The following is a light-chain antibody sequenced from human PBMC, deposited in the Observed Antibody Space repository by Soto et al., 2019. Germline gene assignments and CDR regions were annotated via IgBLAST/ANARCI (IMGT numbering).Light chain of an antibody. Sequence: QSALTQPASVSGSPGQSITISCTGTSSDVGAYNYVSWYQQHPAKVPKLMIYDVSNRPSGVFDRFSGSKSGNTASLTISGLQAEDEADYYCYSYTSSSTYVFGTGTKLTVL. J-gene: IGLJ1*01. CDR2: DVS. V-gene: IGLV2-14*01. CDR3: YSYTSSSTYV. CDR1: SSDVGAYNY.